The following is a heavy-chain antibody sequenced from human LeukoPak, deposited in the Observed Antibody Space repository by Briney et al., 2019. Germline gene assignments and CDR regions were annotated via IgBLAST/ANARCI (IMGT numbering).Heavy chain of an antibody. CDR3: ARLKFYDSTGYSPGHYMDV. Sequence: PSETLSLTCTVSGGPIFSYYWSWIRQTPGKGLEWIGRLYPGVGTDYNPSLKSRVTMSVDTSKKQFALKLSAVTAADTAVYYCARLKFYDSTGYSPGHYMDVWGKGTTVTVSS. CDR2: LYPGVGT. V-gene: IGHV4-4*07. D-gene: IGHD3-22*01. CDR1: GGPIFSYY. J-gene: IGHJ6*03.